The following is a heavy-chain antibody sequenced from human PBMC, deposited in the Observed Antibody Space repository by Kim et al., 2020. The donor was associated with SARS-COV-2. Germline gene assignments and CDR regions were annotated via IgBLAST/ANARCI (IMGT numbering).Heavy chain of an antibody. CDR3: MRAGGAWEPRNCFDI. D-gene: IGHD1-26*01. J-gene: IGHJ3*02. CDR2: IWSDGSNK. V-gene: IGHV3-33*01. CDR1: GFTFSSHG. Sequence: GGSLRLSCAASGFTFSSHGMHWVRRAPGKGLEWVAVIWSDGSNKYYGDSVRGRFTISRDNSKNTLYLQMNSLRGEDTAVYYCMRAGGAWEPRNCFDIWGQGTMVSVFS.